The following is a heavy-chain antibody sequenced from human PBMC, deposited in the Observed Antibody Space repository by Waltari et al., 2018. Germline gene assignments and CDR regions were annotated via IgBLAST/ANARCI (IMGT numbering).Heavy chain of an antibody. J-gene: IGHJ3*02. D-gene: IGHD2-2*01. CDR1: VGPIGDYY. Sequence: VHLKEWGQGRGKPSETLSLPCTVSVGPIGDYYCTWLRQPPGKGLEWIGYIYNTGRTNYNPSLKSRVTISLDTSKNQFSLKLTSVTAADTAVYYCARRGWVVPSSMGAFDIWGQGTLVTVST. CDR3: ARRGWVVPSSMGAFDI. V-gene: IGHV4-59*01. CDR2: IYNTGRT.